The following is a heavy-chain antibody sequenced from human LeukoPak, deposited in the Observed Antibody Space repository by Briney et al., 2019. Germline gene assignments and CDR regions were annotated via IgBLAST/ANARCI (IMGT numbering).Heavy chain of an antibody. CDR3: AGRGYCSGTSCYVDFYGLDV. CDR1: GFTVSGNY. CDR2: IYSGATT. D-gene: IGHD2-2*01. V-gene: IGHV3-53*04. Sequence: GGSLRLSCAASGFTVSGNYMSWVRQAPGKGLEWVAVIYSGATTYYADSVRGRFTISRHDSQNTLFIQMNSLTIEDTAVYYCAGRGYCSGTSCYVDFYGLDVWGQGTTVTVSS. J-gene: IGHJ6*02.